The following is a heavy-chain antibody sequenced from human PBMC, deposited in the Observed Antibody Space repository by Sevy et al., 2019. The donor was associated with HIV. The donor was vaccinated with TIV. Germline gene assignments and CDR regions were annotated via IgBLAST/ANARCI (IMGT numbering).Heavy chain of an antibody. CDR3: TRVEGAADWGMDV. Sequence: GGSLRLSCRASGFTFDDYTMSWVRQAPGKGLEWDAFIRSKAYGGTIEYAASMKGRFTISRDESKSIAYLQMNSLKTEDTAVYYCTRVEGAADWGMDVWGQGTTVTVSS. CDR1: GFTFDDYT. CDR2: IRSKAYGGTI. D-gene: IGHD1-26*01. J-gene: IGHJ6*02. V-gene: IGHV3-49*04.